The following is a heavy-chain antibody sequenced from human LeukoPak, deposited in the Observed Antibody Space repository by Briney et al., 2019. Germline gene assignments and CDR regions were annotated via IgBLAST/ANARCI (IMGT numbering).Heavy chain of an antibody. Sequence: SETLSLTCAVSGYSVSTGYYWAWIRQPPGKGLEWIGSIYHSGSSYYNPSLKSRVIISVDTSKNQFSLKMTSVTAADTAIYYCARLFWGIWAFDIWGQGTMVTISS. CDR2: IYHSGSS. CDR3: ARLFWGIWAFDI. V-gene: IGHV4-38-2*01. CDR1: GYSVSTGYY. J-gene: IGHJ3*02. D-gene: IGHD3-16*01.